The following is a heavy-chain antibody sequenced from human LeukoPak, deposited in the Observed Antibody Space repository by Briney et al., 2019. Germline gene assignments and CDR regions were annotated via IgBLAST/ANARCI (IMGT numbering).Heavy chain of an antibody. D-gene: IGHD6-19*01. Sequence: SETLSLTCAVSGGSISSSNWWSWVRQPPGKGLEWIGEIYHSGSTNYNPSLKSRVTISVDKSKNQFSLKLSSVTAADTAVYYCARGRSYSSGWAHFDYWAQGTLVTVSS. CDR2: IYHSGST. CDR3: ARGRSYSSGWAHFDY. CDR1: GGSISSSNW. V-gene: IGHV4-4*02. J-gene: IGHJ4*02.